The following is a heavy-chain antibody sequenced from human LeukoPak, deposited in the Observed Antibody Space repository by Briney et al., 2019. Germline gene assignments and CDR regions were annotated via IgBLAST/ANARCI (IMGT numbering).Heavy chain of an antibody. D-gene: IGHD4-17*01. V-gene: IGHV4-34*01. J-gene: IGHJ4*02. CDR2: INHSGNA. CDR3: ARGQGSVTTH. Sequence: SETLSLTCAVSGGSFSGYYWTWIRQPPGKGLEWIGEINHSGNANYNPSLKSRVTISLDMSENHFSLKLTSVTAADTAVYYCARGQGSVTTHWGQGTLVTVSS. CDR1: GGSFSGYY.